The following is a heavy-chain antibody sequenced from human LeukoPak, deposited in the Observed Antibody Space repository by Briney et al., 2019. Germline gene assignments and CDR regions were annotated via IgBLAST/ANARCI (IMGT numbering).Heavy chain of an antibody. J-gene: IGHJ6*02. V-gene: IGHV3-13*01. Sequence: PGGSLRISCAASGFTFSTYDMHWVRQVTGKGLEWVSAIGTGDDTYYLGPVKGRFTISRENAKNVLYLQMSSLRAEDTAVYYCAREIRETVVTRHYYYGIDVWGQGTTVTVSS. CDR3: AREIRETVVTRHYYYGIDV. CDR2: IGTGDDT. D-gene: IGHD2-15*01. CDR1: GFTFSTYD.